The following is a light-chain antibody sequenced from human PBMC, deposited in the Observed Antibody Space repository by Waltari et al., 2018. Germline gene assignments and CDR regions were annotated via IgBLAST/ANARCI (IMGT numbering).Light chain of an antibody. V-gene: IGLV2-8*01. J-gene: IGLJ3*02. CDR2: EVS. CDR3: SSYAGSNTWV. CDR1: SSDVGDYDF. Sequence: QSALTQPPSASESPGQSVTISCTGPSSDVGDYDFLSWYQHHPGKAPKIMIYEVSKRPSGVPDRFSGSKSGSTASLTVSGLQAEDEATYYCSSYAGSNTWVFGGGTKLTVL.